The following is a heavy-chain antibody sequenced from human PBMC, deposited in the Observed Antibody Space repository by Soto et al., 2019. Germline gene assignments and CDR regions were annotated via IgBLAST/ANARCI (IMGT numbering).Heavy chain of an antibody. Sequence: ASVKGSCKASGYTFTSYYLHWVRQAPGQGLEWMGIINPSGGSTSYAQKLQGRVTMTRDTSTSTVYMELSSLRSEDTAVYYCARDGDYYDSSGYYYGAFEIWGQGTMVTVSS. V-gene: IGHV1-46*04. CDR3: ARDGDYYDSSGYYYGAFEI. CDR1: GYTFTSYY. CDR2: INPSGGST. J-gene: IGHJ3*02. D-gene: IGHD3-22*01.